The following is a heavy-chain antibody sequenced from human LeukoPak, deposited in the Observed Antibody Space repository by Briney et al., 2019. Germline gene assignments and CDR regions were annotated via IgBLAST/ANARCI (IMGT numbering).Heavy chain of an antibody. CDR1: GGSISSYY. V-gene: IGHV4-59*01. J-gene: IGHJ3*02. CDR2: IYYSGST. Sequence: SETLSLTCTVSGGSISSYYWIWIRQPPRNGLEWIGYIYYSGSTNYNPSLKSRVTISVDTSKNQFSLKQSSVPAAETAVYNCARARGDAFDIWGKGTMVTVSS. CDR3: ARARGDAFDI.